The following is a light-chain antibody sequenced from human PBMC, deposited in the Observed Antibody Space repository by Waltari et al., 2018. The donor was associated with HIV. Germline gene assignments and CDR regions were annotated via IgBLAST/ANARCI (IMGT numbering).Light chain of an antibody. CDR2: RNS. J-gene: IGLJ3*02. V-gene: IGLV1-47*01. CDR1: RSNIGDNY. Sequence: QSALTQPPSTSGTPGQPVTIPCSGRRSNIGDNYVSWYQQLPGTAPKFLIYRNSQRPSGVRDRFSGSKSGTSASLAINDLRSEDEAEYHCAAWDDSLSGWVFGGGTNLTVL. CDR3: AAWDDSLSGWV.